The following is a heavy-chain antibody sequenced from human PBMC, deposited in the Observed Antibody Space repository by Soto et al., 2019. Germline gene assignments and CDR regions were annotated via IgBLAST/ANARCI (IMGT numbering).Heavy chain of an antibody. J-gene: IGHJ4*02. CDR3: ARPGESYRTTIFDY. Sequence: QVQLVESGGGVVQPGRSLRLSCAASGFTFSSYGMHWVRQAPGKGLEWVAVISYDGSTKYYADSVKGRYTISRDNSKNTLYLQMNSPRAEATAVYYCARPGESYRTTIFDYWGQGTLVTVSS. CDR1: GFTFSSYG. V-gene: IGHV3-30*03. D-gene: IGHD1-1*01. CDR2: ISYDGSTK.